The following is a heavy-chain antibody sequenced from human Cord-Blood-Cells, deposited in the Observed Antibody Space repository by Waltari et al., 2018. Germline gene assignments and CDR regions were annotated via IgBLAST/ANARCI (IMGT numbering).Heavy chain of an antibody. D-gene: IGHD2-15*01. CDR2: INHSGST. CDR3: ARVVVVVAARWFDP. Sequence: QVQLQQWGAGLLKPSETLSLPCAVYGGSFSGYYCSWIRQPPGKGLEWIGEINHSGSTNYNPSLKSRVTISVDTSKNQFSLKLSSVTAADTAVYYCARVVVVVAARWFDPWGQGTLVTVSS. CDR1: GGSFSGYY. V-gene: IGHV4-34*01. J-gene: IGHJ5*01.